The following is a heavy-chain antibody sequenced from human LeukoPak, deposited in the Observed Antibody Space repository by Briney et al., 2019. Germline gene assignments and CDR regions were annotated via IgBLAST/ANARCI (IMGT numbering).Heavy chain of an antibody. CDR2: ISAYNGNT. J-gene: IGHJ4*02. V-gene: IGHV1-18*01. D-gene: IGHD2-2*01. Sequence: ASVKVSCKASGYTFTSYGINWVRQAPGQGLEWMGWISAYNGNTNYAQKFQGRVTMTTDTSTSTAYMEPRNLRSDDTAMYYCARRYCSSTSCLMKAYYFDYWGQGTLVTVSS. CDR3: ARRYCSSTSCLMKAYYFDY. CDR1: GYTFTSYG.